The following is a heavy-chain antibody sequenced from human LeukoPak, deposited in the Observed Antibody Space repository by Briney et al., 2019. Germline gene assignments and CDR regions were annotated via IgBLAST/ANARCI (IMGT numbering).Heavy chain of an antibody. V-gene: IGHV3-21*01. J-gene: IGHJ3*02. CDR1: GFTFSSYS. Sequence: GGSLRLSCAASGFTFSSYSMNWVRQAPGKGLEWVSSISSSSSYIYYADSVKGRFTISRDNAKNSLYLQMNNLRAEDTAVYYCARDIVVVPAAMGDAFDIWGQGTMVTVSS. CDR3: ARDIVVVPAAMGDAFDI. CDR2: ISSSSSYI. D-gene: IGHD2-2*01.